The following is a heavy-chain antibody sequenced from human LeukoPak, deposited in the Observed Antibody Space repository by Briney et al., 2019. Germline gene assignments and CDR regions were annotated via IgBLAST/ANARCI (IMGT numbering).Heavy chain of an antibody. J-gene: IGHJ4*02. CDR2: IYTSGST. CDR3: ARGNVVVPAAITRYDGSGSRYYFDY. CDR1: GGSISSYY. Sequence: SETLSLTCTVSGGSISSYYWSWIRQPPGKGLEWIGRIYTSGSTNYNPSLKSRVTMSVDTSKNQFSLKLSSVTAADTAVYYCARGNVVVPAAITRYDGSGSRYYFDYWGQGTLVTVSS. V-gene: IGHV4-4*07. D-gene: IGHD2-2*01.